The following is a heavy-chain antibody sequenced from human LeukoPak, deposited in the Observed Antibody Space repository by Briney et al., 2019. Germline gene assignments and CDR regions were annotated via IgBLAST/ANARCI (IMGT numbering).Heavy chain of an antibody. CDR2: MSSDGSNI. J-gene: IGHJ5*02. CDR1: GFIFSNYG. Sequence: GGSLRLSCAGSGFIFSNYGMHWVRQAPGKGLEWVAAMSSDGSNIFYADSVKGRFTISRDNSKNTLNLQMNSLRFDDTAVYYCAKDYYASGSYLHNYFDPWGQGTLVTVSS. CDR3: AKDYYASGSYLHNYFDP. D-gene: IGHD3-10*01. V-gene: IGHV3-30*18.